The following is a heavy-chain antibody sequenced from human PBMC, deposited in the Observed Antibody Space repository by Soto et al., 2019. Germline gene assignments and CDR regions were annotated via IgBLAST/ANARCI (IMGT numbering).Heavy chain of an antibody. J-gene: IGHJ6*02. CDR3: ARSQGSSTSLEIYYYYYYGMDV. D-gene: IGHD2-2*01. V-gene: IGHV1-69*01. CDR1: GGTFSSYA. CDR2: IIPIVGSA. Sequence: QVQLVQSGAEVQKPGSSVKVSCKASGGTFSSYAISWVRQAPGQGLEWMGGIIPIVGSANYAQKFQGRVTITADESTSTAYMELSSLRSEDTAVYYCARSQGSSTSLEIYYYYYYGMDVWGQATTVTVSS.